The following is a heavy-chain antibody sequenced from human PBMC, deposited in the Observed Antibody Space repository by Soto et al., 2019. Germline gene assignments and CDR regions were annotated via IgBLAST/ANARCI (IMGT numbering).Heavy chain of an antibody. CDR1: GYTFNNYG. V-gene: IGHV1-18*01. Sequence: QVQLVQSGAEVKKPGASVKVSCKTSGYTFNNYGISWVRQAPGQGLEWMGWTSDYNGNTNYAQKFQGRVTMTTDTSTKTVYMVLTSLRSDDTAVYYCARDGYYDSGSYGMDVWGRGTTVTVSS. CDR2: TSDYNGNT. J-gene: IGHJ6*02. D-gene: IGHD3-10*01. CDR3: ARDGYYDSGSYGMDV.